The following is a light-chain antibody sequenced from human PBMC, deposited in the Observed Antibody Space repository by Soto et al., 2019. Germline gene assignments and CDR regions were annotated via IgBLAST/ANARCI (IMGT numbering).Light chain of an antibody. CDR3: SSYTGSSTNTVV. V-gene: IGLV2-14*01. J-gene: IGLJ2*01. Sequence: QSALTQPASVSGSPGQSITISCTGTSSDVGKYNYVSWYQQHPAKAPKLMIFEVSNRPSGVSNRFSGSKSGNTACLTISGLQAEDEAEYYCSSYTGSSTNTVVFGGGTKLTVL. CDR1: SSDVGKYNY. CDR2: EVS.